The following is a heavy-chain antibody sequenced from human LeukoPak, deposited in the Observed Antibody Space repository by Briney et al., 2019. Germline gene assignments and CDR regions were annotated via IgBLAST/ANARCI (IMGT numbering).Heavy chain of an antibody. V-gene: IGHV4-34*01. CDR2: INHSGST. D-gene: IGHD2-2*01. Sequence: PSETLSLTCAVYGGSFSGYYWSWIRQPPGKGLEWIGEINHSGSTNYNPSLKSRVTISVDTSKNQFSLKLSSVTAADTAVYYCAREGGYCSSTSCYASLYGMDVWGQGTTVTVSS. CDR3: AREGGYCSSTSCYASLYGMDV. J-gene: IGHJ6*02. CDR1: GGSFSGYY.